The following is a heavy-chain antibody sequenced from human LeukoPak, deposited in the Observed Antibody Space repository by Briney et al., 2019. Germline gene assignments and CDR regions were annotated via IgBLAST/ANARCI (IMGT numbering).Heavy chain of an antibody. D-gene: IGHD6-13*01. CDR2: IYSGGST. V-gene: IGHV3-66*01. Sequence: GGSLRLSCAASGFTVSSNYMSWVRQAPGKGLEWVSVIYSGGSTYYADSVKGRFTISRDNSKNTLYLQMNSLRAEDTAVYYCARNPGYSISWLREYYFDYWGQGTLVTVSS. CDR3: ARNPGYSISWLREYYFDY. J-gene: IGHJ4*02. CDR1: GFTVSSNY.